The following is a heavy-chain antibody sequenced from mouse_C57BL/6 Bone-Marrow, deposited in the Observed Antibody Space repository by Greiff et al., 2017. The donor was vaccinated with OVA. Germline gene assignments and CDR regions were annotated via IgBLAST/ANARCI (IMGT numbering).Heavy chain of an antibody. V-gene: IGHV5-12*01. CDR3: ARPLWSMDY. D-gene: IGHD1-1*02. Sequence: EVMLVESGGGLVQPGGSLKLSCAASGFTFSDYYMYWVRQTPETRLEWVAYISNGGGSTYYPDTVKGRFPISRDNAKNTLYLQMSRLKSEDTAMYYCARPLWSMDYWGQGTSVTVSS. CDR2: ISNGGGST. CDR1: GFTFSDYY. J-gene: IGHJ4*01.